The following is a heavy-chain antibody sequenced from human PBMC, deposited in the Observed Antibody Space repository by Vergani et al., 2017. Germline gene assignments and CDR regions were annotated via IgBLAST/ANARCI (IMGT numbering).Heavy chain of an antibody. J-gene: IGHJ1*01. Sequence: QVQLQESGPGLVKPSETLSLTCTVSGGSISSYYWSWIRQPPGKGLEWIGYIYYSGSTNYNPSLKSRVTISVYTSKNQFSLKLSSVTAADTAVYYCARTPRWAAAGTYFQHWGQGTLVTVSS. D-gene: IGHD6-13*01. CDR1: GGSISSYY. V-gene: IGHV4-59*01. CDR3: ARTPRWAAAGTYFQH. CDR2: IYYSGST.